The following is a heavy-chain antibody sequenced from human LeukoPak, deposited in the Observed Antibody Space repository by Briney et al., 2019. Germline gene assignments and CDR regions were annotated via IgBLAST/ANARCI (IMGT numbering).Heavy chain of an antibody. CDR2: IYYSGIT. Sequence: SETLSLICTVSCVSICSYYWSWIRQPPGKGLELIGYIYYSGITTYTPSLKSRVTISVDTSTNQSSLKLSSVTAADTAVYYCATASLSSSWYEFDYWGQGTLVTVSS. CDR3: ATASLSSSWYEFDY. D-gene: IGHD6-13*01. J-gene: IGHJ4*02. CDR1: CVSICSYY. V-gene: IGHV4-59*01.